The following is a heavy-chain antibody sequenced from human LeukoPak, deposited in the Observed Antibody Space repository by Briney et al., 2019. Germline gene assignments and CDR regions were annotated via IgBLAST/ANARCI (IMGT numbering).Heavy chain of an antibody. CDR3: AKDSIGVWFGELLGVGYYYYYYMDV. V-gene: IGHV3-23*01. Sequence: GGSLRLSCAASGFTFSSYAMSWVRQAPGKGLEWVSAISGSGGSTYYADSVKGRFTISRDNSKNTLYLQMNSLRAEDTAVYYCAKDSIGVWFGELLGVGYYYYYYMDVWGKGTTVTVSS. D-gene: IGHD3-10*01. J-gene: IGHJ6*03. CDR1: GFTFSSYA. CDR2: ISGSGGST.